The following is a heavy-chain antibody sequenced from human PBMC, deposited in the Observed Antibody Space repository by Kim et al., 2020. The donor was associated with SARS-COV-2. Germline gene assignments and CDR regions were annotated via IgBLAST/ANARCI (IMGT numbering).Heavy chain of an antibody. CDR1: GGSISSSSYY. V-gene: IGHV4-39*01. CDR2: IYYSGST. Sequence: SETLSLTCTVSGGSISSSSYYWGWIRQPPGKGLEWIGSIYYSGSTYYNPSLKSRVTISVDTSKNQFSLKLSSVTAADTAVYYCVTESVAAHYLNVDTATWHTLISDYWGQGTLVTVSS. D-gene: IGHD5-18*01. CDR3: VTESVAAHYLNVDTATWHTLISDY. J-gene: IGHJ4*02.